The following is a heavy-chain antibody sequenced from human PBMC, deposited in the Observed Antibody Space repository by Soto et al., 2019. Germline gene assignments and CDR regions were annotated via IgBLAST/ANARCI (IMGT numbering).Heavy chain of an antibody. J-gene: IGHJ6*02. CDR3: ARYGVTIFGVVKVPGMDV. D-gene: IGHD3-3*01. CDR2: ISSSSSYI. Sequence: PGGSLRLSCAASGFTFSSYSMNWVRQAPGKGLEWVSSISSSSSYIYYADSVKGRFTISRDNAKNSLYLQMNSLRAEDTAVYYCARYGVTIFGVVKVPGMDVWGQGTTVTVSS. CDR1: GFTFSSYS. V-gene: IGHV3-21*01.